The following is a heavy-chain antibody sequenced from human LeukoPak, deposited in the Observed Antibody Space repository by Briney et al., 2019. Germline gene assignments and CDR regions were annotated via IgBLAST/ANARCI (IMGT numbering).Heavy chain of an antibody. D-gene: IGHD3-9*01. J-gene: IGHJ5*02. CDR1: GFTFGAYG. CDR3: ARARAGIMTGYFSDH. CDR2: VWYDGSNP. V-gene: IGHV3-33*01. Sequence: GSLRLSCAASGFTFGAYGMHWVRQAPGKGLKWVAVVWYDGSNPYYGDSVKGRFTVSRDNSRETLYLEMKSLRVEDTAVYYCARARAGIMTGYFSDHWGHGTLVIVSS.